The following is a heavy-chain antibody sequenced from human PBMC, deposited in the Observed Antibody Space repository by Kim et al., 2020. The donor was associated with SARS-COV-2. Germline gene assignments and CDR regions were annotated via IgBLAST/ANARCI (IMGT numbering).Heavy chain of an antibody. Sequence: SETLSLTCTVSGGSISSGGYYWSWIRQHPEKGLEWIGYIYYSGSTYYNPSLKSRVTISVDTSKNQFSLKLSSVTAADTAVYYCAGSKLRYFDWSGSYGMDVWGQGTTVTVSS. CDR2: IYYSGST. V-gene: IGHV4-31*03. CDR1: GGSISSGGYY. CDR3: AGSKLRYFDWSGSYGMDV. D-gene: IGHD3-9*01. J-gene: IGHJ6*02.